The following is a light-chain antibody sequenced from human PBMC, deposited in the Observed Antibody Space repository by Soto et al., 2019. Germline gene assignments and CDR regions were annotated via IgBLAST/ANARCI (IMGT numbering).Light chain of an antibody. Sequence: IQMTQSPSTLSGSVGDRVTITCRASQSISNWLAWYQQKPGKAPKLLIYTASNLEGGVPSRLSGSGSGTEFTLTISSLQPDDFATYYCQQYSTALTFGQGTKVDIK. J-gene: IGKJ1*01. CDR3: QQYSTALT. CDR2: TAS. V-gene: IGKV1-5*03. CDR1: QSISNW.